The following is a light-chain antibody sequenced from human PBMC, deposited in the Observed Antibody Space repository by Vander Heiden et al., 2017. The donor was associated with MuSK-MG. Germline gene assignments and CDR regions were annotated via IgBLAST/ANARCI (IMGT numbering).Light chain of an antibody. CDR3: GAWDSSVSAVV. V-gene: IGLV1-51*01. J-gene: IGLJ7*01. Sequence: QSVLTQPPSVSAAPGQKVTISCTGSSSNIGNTYVAWYQQIPGSPPRLLIFDNSNRLSGIPDRFSGSRSGTSATLGITGLQTGDEADYYCGAWDSSVSAVVFGGGTRLTVL. CDR2: DNS. CDR1: SSNIGNTY.